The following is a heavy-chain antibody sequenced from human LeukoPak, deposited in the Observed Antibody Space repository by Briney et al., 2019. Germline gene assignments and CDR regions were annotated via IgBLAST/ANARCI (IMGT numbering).Heavy chain of an antibody. Sequence: SETLSLTCTVSGGSISSSSYYWGWIRQPPGKGLEWIGSIYYSGSTYYNPSLKSRVTISVDTSKNQFSLKLSSVTAADTAVYYCASKIAVAGTLFDYWGQGTLVTVPS. J-gene: IGHJ4*02. CDR1: GGSISSSSYY. CDR3: ASKIAVAGTLFDY. V-gene: IGHV4-39*01. CDR2: IYYSGST. D-gene: IGHD6-19*01.